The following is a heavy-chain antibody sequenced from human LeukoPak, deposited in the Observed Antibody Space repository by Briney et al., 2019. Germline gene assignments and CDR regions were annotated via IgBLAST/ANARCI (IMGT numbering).Heavy chain of an antibody. V-gene: IGHV1-18*01. J-gene: IGHJ5*02. D-gene: IGHD3-22*01. CDR1: GYTFTSYG. CDR2: ISAYNGNT. CDR3: ARDRRRSDIYYYNWFDP. Sequence: GASVKVSCKASGYTFTSYGISWVRQAPGQGPEWMGWISAYNGNTNYAQKLQGRVTMTTDTSTSTAYMELRSLRSDDTAVYYCARDRRRSDIYYYNWFDPWGQGTLVTVSS.